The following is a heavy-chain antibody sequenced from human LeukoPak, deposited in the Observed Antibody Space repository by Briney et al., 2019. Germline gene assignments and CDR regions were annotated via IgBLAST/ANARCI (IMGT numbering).Heavy chain of an antibody. CDR1: GFTFSAYA. CDR2: ISYDGSDK. D-gene: IGHD4-23*01. J-gene: IGHJ4*02. CDR3: ARDQSATGTSVFDH. Sequence: GRSLRLSCAASGFTFSAYAMHWVRQAPGKGLEWVSLISYDGSDKYYADSVKGRFTISRDNPNNTLYLQVNGLRAEDTAVYYCARDQSATGTSVFDHWGQGTLVTVSS. V-gene: IGHV3-30*04.